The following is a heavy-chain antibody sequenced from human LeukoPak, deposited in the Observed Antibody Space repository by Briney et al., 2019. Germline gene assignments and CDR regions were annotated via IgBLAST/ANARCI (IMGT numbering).Heavy chain of an antibody. CDR2: INTNTGNP. CDR1: GYTFTSYA. D-gene: IGHD6-13*01. V-gene: IGHV7-4-1*02. J-gene: IGHJ4*02. Sequence: ASVKVSCKASGYTFTSYAMNWVRQAPGQGLEWMGWINTNTGNPTYVQGFTGRFVFSLDTSVSTAYLQISSLKAEDTAVYYCARDRSGRRYSSSIGYWGQGTLVTVSS. CDR3: ARDRSGRRYSSSIGY.